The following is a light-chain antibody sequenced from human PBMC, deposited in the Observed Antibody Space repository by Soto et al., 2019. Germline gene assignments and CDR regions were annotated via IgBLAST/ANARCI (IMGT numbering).Light chain of an antibody. CDR1: QSVSSSY. J-gene: IGKJ1*01. CDR2: GAS. Sequence: EIVLTQSPGTLSLSPGERATLSCRASQSVSSSYLAWYQQKPGQAPRLLIYGASSRATGIPDRFSGSGSGTDFALTISRLEAEDVAVYYCQQYGISPWTFGQGTKVEIQ. V-gene: IGKV3-20*01. CDR3: QQYGISPWT.